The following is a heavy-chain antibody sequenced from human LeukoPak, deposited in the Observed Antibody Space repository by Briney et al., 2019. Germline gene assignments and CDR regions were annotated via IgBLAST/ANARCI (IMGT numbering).Heavy chain of an antibody. CDR2: ISAYNGNT. Sequence: ASVKVSCKASGYRFITYGLSWVRQAPGQGLEWMGCISAYNGNTNFAPKLQGRVTMTADTSTSTAYMELRSLRSDDTAVYYCARDVFEGFGERVIDAFDLWGQGTKVTVSS. V-gene: IGHV1-18*01. CDR1: GYRFITYG. J-gene: IGHJ3*01. D-gene: IGHD3-10*01. CDR3: ARDVFEGFGERVIDAFDL.